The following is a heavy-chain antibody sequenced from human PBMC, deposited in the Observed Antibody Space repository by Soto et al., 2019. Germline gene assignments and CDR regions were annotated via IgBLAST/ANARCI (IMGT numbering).Heavy chain of an antibody. CDR3: ARAETAHPNWFDP. CDR1: GGSISSGGYY. D-gene: IGHD2-21*02. CDR2: IYYSGST. V-gene: IGHV4-31*03. J-gene: IGHJ5*02. Sequence: SETLSLTCTVSGGSISSGGYYWSWIRQHPGKGLEWIGYIYYSGSTYYNPSLKSRVTISVDTSKNQFSLKLSSVTAADTAVYYCARAETAHPNWFDPWGQGTLVTV.